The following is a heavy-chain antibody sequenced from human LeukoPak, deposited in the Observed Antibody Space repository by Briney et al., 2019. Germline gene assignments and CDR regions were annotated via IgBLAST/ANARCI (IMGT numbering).Heavy chain of an antibody. D-gene: IGHD5-12*01. CDR1: GFTFSSYS. CDR2: ISSSSSYT. J-gene: IGHJ4*02. V-gene: IGHV3-21*01. Sequence: GGSLRLSCAASGFTFSSYSMNWVRQAPGKGLEWVSSISSSSSYTYYADSVKGRFTISRDNAKNSLYLQMNSLRAEDTAVYYCARSSGIVATAEYWGQGTLVTVSS. CDR3: ARSSGIVATAEY.